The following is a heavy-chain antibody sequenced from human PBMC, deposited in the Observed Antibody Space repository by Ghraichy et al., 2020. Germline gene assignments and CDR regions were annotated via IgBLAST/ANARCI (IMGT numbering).Heavy chain of an antibody. Sequence: SETLSLTCTVSGGSISSGSYYWSWIRQPAGKGLEWIGRIYTSGSTNYNPSPKSRVTISVDTSKNQFSLKLSSVTAADTAVYYCARGPYSGYDFDYWGQGTLVTVSS. CDR1: GGSISSGSYY. CDR3: ARGPYSGYDFDY. D-gene: IGHD5-12*01. J-gene: IGHJ4*02. CDR2: IYTSGST. V-gene: IGHV4-61*02.